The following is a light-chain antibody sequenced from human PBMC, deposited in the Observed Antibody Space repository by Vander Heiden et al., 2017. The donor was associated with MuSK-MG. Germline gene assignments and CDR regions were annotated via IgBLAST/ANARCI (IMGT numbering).Light chain of an antibody. CDR3: TQSCSTPDT. Sequence: DIQMTQSPSSLSASVGDRVTITCRASQSISNYLNWYQQRAGKAPKLLIYGASSLQSRVPTRFSGSGTGTDSTITISSLQPEDLATYNGTQSCSTPDTFGQGTKVEIK. J-gene: IGKJ2*01. V-gene: IGKV1-39*01. CDR1: QSISNY. CDR2: GAS.